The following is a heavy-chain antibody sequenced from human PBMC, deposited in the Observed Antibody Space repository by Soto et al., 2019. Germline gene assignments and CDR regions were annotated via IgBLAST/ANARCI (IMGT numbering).Heavy chain of an antibody. V-gene: IGHV3-13*01. CDR2: IGTAGDT. CDR3: ARGSPIAAAGTDAFDI. CDR1: GFTFSSYD. J-gene: IGHJ3*02. D-gene: IGHD6-13*01. Sequence: EVQLVESGGGLVQPRGSLRLSCAASGFTFSSYDMHWVRQATGKGLEWVSAIGTAGDTYYPGSVKGRFTISRENAKNSLYLQMNSLRAGDTAVYYCARGSPIAAAGTDAFDIWGQGTMVTVSS.